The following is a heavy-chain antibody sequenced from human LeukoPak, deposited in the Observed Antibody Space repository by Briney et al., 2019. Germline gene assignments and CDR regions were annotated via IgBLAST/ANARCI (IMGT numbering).Heavy chain of an antibody. CDR1: GGSISSYY. D-gene: IGHD3-3*01. Sequence: PSETLSLTCTVSGGSISSYYWSWIRQPPGKGLEWIGYIYYSGSTNYNPSLKSRVTISVDTSKNQFSLKLSSVTAADTAVYYCARHGPYYYDFWSGYPTTGYFDYWGQGTLVTVSS. CDR2: IYYSGST. V-gene: IGHV4-59*08. J-gene: IGHJ4*02. CDR3: ARHGPYYYDFWSGYPTTGYFDY.